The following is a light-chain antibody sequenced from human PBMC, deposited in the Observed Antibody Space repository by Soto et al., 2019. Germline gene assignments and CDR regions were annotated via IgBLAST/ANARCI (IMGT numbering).Light chain of an antibody. Sequence: DIQMTQSPSTLSASIGDRVTITCRASRSISDWLAWYQQKPGKAPELLIFDASSLKSGVPSRFSGSGSGTEFTLTISRLQPEDVATYYCLQYSSHSWTFGQGTKV. CDR2: DAS. J-gene: IGKJ1*01. CDR1: RSISDW. CDR3: LQYSSHSWT. V-gene: IGKV1-5*01.